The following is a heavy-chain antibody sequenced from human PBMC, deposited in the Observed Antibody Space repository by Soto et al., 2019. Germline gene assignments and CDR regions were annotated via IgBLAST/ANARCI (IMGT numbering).Heavy chain of an antibody. D-gene: IGHD3-9*01. CDR2: ISSSSSYI. Sequence: EVQLVESGGGLVKPGGSLRLSCAASGFTFSSYSMNWVRQAPGKGLEWVSSISSSSSYIYYADSVKGRFTITRDNAKNSLYLQMNSLRAEDTAVYYCARVANRYYDILTGSPAYWGQGTLVTVSS. J-gene: IGHJ4*02. V-gene: IGHV3-21*01. CDR1: GFTFSSYS. CDR3: ARVANRYYDILTGSPAY.